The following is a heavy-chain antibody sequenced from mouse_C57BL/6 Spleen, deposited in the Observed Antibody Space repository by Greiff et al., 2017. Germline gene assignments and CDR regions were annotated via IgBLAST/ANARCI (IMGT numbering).Heavy chain of an antibody. CDR3: AFPLTGKDAMDY. J-gene: IGHJ4*01. Sequence: EVKLQESGAELVKPGASVKLSCTASGFNIKDYYMHWVKQRTEQGLEWIGRIDPADGETKYAPNFQGKATITADTSSNTAYLQLRSLTSEDTAVDYCAFPLTGKDAMDYWGQGTSVTVSS. CDR2: IDPADGET. D-gene: IGHD4-1*01. V-gene: IGHV14-2*01. CDR1: GFNIKDYY.